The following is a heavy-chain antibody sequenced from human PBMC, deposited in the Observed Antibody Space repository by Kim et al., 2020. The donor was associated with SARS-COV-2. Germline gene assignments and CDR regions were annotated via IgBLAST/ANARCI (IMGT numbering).Heavy chain of an antibody. CDR2: ISGDGGST. CDR1: GFTFDDYA. CDR3: AKDMKNILTGYYTQDKYYYYYGMDV. J-gene: IGHJ6*02. Sequence: GGSLRLSCAASGFTFDDYAMHWVRQAPGKGLEWVSLISGDGGSTYYADSVKGRFTISRDNSKNSLYLQMNSLRTEDTALYYCAKDMKNILTGYYTQDKYYYYYGMDVWGQGTTVTVSS. D-gene: IGHD3-9*01. V-gene: IGHV3-43*02.